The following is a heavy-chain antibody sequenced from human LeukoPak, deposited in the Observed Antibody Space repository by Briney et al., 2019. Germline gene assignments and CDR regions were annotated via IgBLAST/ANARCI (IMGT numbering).Heavy chain of an antibody. J-gene: IGHJ4*02. CDR2: IYYSGTI. V-gene: IGHV4-59*01. CDR1: DVSLRRYY. CDR3: ARVRDGYYPEMDY. D-gene: IGHD5-24*01. Sequence: SETLSLTCSVCDVSLRRYYGSCIWHPPGKGLEWIGHIYYSGTIKYNLPLKTRVTISVHVPNNQFSLNLRSVTAADTAVYYCARVRDGYYPEMDYWAQGTRVTVS.